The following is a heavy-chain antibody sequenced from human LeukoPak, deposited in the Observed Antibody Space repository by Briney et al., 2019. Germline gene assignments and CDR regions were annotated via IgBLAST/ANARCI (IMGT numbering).Heavy chain of an antibody. D-gene: IGHD2-21*02. Sequence: GGSLRLSCAASGFTFSSYGMHWVRQAPGKGLEWVAVIRYDGSNKYYADSVKGRFTISRDNSKNTLYLQMNSLRAEDTAVYYCAKDTCGGDCPIGAFDIWGQGTMVTVSS. CDR2: IRYDGSNK. V-gene: IGHV3-30*02. CDR3: AKDTCGGDCPIGAFDI. J-gene: IGHJ3*02. CDR1: GFTFSSYG.